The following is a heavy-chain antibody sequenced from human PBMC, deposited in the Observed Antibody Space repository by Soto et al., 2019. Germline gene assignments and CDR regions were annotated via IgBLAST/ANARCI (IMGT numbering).Heavy chain of an antibody. J-gene: IGHJ6*02. D-gene: IGHD3-10*01. Sequence: SETLSLTCTVSGGSISSSSYYWGWIRQPPGKGLEGIGSIYYSGSTYYNPSLKSRVTISVDTSKNQFSLQLSSGPAEDPVVFYCVSTWLGGGEGYYGMDVWGQGTTVTVSS. CDR2: IYYSGST. CDR1: GGSISSSSYY. CDR3: VSTWLGGGEGYYGMDV. V-gene: IGHV4-39*01.